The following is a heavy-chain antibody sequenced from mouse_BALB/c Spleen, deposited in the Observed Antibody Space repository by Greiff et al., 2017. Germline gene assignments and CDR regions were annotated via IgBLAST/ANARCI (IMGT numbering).Heavy chain of an antibody. CDR1: GYTFSSYW. V-gene: IGHV1-9*01. D-gene: IGHD2-1*01. CDR2: ILPGSGST. J-gene: IGHJ4*01. CDR3: AREDGNYDYAMDY. Sequence: VQLQQSGAELMKPGASVKISCKATGYTFSSYWIEWVKQRPGHGLEWIGEILPGSGSTNYNEKFKGKATFTADTSSNTAYMQLSSLTSEDSAVYYCAREDGNYDYAMDYWGQGTSVTVSS.